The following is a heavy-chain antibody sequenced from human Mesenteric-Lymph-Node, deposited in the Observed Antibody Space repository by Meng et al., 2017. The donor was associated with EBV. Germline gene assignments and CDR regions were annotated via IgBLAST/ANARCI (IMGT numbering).Heavy chain of an antibody. CDR1: GFSLSTFGVG. Sequence: TLKESGPTLVKPPPTLTLTCTFSGFSLSTFGVGVGWIRQPPGKALEWLAVIYWDDDERYSPSLKSRLTITKDTSKNQVVLKMTDMDPVDTATYYCAHRPPFGELLDYWGQGTLVTVSS. CDR3: AHRPPFGELLDY. D-gene: IGHD3-10*01. CDR2: IYWDDDE. J-gene: IGHJ4*02. V-gene: IGHV2-5*02.